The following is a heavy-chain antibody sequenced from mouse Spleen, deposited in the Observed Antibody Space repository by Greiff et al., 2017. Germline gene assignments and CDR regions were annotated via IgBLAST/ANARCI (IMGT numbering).Heavy chain of an antibody. D-gene: IGHD1-1*01. J-gene: IGHJ2*01. V-gene: IGHV1-54*01. CDR1: GYAFTNYL. CDR2: INPGSGGT. Sequence: VKLQESGAELVRPGTSVKVSCKASGYAFTNYLIEWVKQRPGQGLEWIGVINPGSGGTNYNEKFKGKATLTADKSSSTAYMQLSSLTSDDSAVYFCARKYYGSFDYWGQGTTLTVSS. CDR3: ARKYYGSFDY.